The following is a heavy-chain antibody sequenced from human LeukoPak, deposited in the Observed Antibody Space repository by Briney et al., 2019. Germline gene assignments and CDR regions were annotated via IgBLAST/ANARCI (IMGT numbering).Heavy chain of an antibody. CDR3: AKEPEDVYCGGDCYYFVY. J-gene: IGHJ4*02. D-gene: IGHD2-21*02. V-gene: IGHV3-23*01. Sequence: GGSLRLSCASSGFTFSSYAMSWVRQAPGKGLEWVLAISPSCGTTYYADSLKRRFTISRDNSKNTLHLQMNRVRAEDTGVYYCAKEPEDVYCGGDCYYFVYWGQGTLVTVSS. CDR1: GFTFSSYA. CDR2: ISPSCGTT.